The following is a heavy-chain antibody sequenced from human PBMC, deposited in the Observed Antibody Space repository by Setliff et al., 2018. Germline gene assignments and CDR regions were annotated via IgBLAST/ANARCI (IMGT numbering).Heavy chain of an antibody. V-gene: IGHV3-23*01. D-gene: IGHD3-10*01. J-gene: IGHJ4*02. CDR2: ISGSGGNT. Sequence: PGGSLRLSCAASGFTFSSYTMSWVRQAPGKGLEWVSAISGSGGNTYYADSVKGRFTISRDNSNNTLYLQMNSLRADDTATYYCAKDDQIRGHNLDYWGQGTRVTVAS. CDR3: AKDDQIRGHNLDY. CDR1: GFTFSSYT.